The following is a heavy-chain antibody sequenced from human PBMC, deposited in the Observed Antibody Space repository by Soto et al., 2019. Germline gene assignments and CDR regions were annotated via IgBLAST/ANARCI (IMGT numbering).Heavy chain of an antibody. Sequence: EVQLVESGGGLVQPGGSLRLSCAASGFTFSRYWMHWVRQAPGKGLVWVSRIDSYGSRTSQVDSVEGRFTISRDSAKNTLYLQMNSLRAEDTAVYYCARGWVEGLSRQPPTDYWGQGTLVTVSS. V-gene: IGHV3-74*01. D-gene: IGHD3-3*01. J-gene: IGHJ4*02. CDR1: GFTFSRYW. CDR2: IDSYGSRT. CDR3: ARGWVEGLSRQPPTDY.